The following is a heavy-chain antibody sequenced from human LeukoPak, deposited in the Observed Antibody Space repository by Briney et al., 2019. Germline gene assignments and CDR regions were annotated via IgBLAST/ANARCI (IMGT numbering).Heavy chain of an antibody. CDR3: ARDDNSAFDI. J-gene: IGHJ3*02. CDR1: GGSISSYY. Sequence: PSETLSLTCTVSGGSISSYYWSWIRQPPGKGPEWIGYIYYSGSTNYNPSLKSRVTISVDTSKNQFSLKLSSVTAADTAVYYCARDDNSAFDIWGQGTMVTVSS. CDR2: IYYSGST. D-gene: IGHD1-1*01. V-gene: IGHV4-59*01.